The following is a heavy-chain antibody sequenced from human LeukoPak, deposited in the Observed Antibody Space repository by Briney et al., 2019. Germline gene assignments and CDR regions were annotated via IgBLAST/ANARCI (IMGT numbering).Heavy chain of an antibody. CDR1: GYTFTGYY. CDR2: INPNSGGT. Sequence: EASVKVSCKASGYTFTGYYMHWVRQAPGQGLEWMGWINPNSGGTNYAQKFQGRVTMTRDTSISTAFMELYSLRSDDTAVYYCARESNLPRYSSYWYSSDWGQGTLVTVSS. CDR3: ARESNLPRYSSYWYSSD. D-gene: IGHD6-19*01. V-gene: IGHV1-2*02. J-gene: IGHJ4*02.